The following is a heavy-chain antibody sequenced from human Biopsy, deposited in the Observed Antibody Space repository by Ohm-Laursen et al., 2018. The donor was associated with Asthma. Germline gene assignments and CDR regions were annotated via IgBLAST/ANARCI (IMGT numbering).Heavy chain of an antibody. CDR3: ARAAITGIRGWFGP. CDR2: IDQSGYT. Sequence: GTLSLTCTVYGGYLTGHYWNWIRPPPGKGLEWIGEIDQSGYTNYNPSLKRRVTISADTSKNQFHLNLSSVTAADTAVYFCARAAITGIRGWFGPWGQGTQVTVSS. J-gene: IGHJ5*02. V-gene: IGHV4-34*01. CDR1: GGYLTGHY. D-gene: IGHD1-20*01.